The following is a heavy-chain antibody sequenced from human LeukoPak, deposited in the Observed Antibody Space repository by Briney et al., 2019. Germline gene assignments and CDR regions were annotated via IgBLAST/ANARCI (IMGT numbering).Heavy chain of an antibody. CDR2: IYYDGNT. V-gene: IGHV4-59*01. Sequence: PSETLSLTCTVSGGSISGYYWSWIRQPPGKGLEWIGYIYYDGNTNYSPSLKSRVTISVDTSKNQFSLKLSSVTAADTAVYYCARELGYCSGGSCWGQGTLVTVSS. J-gene: IGHJ4*02. CDR1: GGSISGYY. CDR3: ARELGYCSGGSC. D-gene: IGHD2-15*01.